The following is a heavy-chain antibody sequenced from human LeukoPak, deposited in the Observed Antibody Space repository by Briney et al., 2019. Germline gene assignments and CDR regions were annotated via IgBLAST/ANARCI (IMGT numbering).Heavy chain of an antibody. V-gene: IGHV4-34*01. CDR2: INHRGSS. CDR3: ARGDGYNYAYFDY. D-gene: IGHD5-24*01. Sequence: SETLSLTCAVYGGSFSGYYWSWIRQPPGKGLEWIGEINHRGSSNYNPSLKSRVTISVDTSKNQFSLKLSSVTAADTAVYYCARGDGYNYAYFDYWGQGTLVTVSS. J-gene: IGHJ4*02. CDR1: GGSFSGYY.